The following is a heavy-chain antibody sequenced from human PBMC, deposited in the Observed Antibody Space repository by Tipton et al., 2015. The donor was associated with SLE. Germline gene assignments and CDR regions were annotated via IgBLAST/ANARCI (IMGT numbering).Heavy chain of an antibody. CDR2: LNHSGST. Sequence: TLSLTCAVYGGSFSGYYWSWIRQPPGKGLEWIGELNHSGSTNYNPSLKSRVTISVDTSKNQFSLKLSSVTAADTAVYYCAGGSLTGDFDYWGQGPLVTVSS. D-gene: IGHD7-27*01. CDR3: AGGSLTGDFDY. V-gene: IGHV4-34*01. CDR1: GGSFSGYY. J-gene: IGHJ4*02.